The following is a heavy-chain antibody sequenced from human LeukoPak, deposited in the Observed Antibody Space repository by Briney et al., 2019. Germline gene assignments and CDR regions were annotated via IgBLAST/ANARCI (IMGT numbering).Heavy chain of an antibody. CDR3: ARDDQPERYFDY. V-gene: IGHV1-2*02. Sequence: SVKVSCKASGYTFTGYYMHWVRQAPGQGLEWMGWINPNSGGTNYAQKFQGRVTMTRDTSISTAYMELSRLRSDDTAVYYCARDDQPERYFDYWGQGTLVTVSS. D-gene: IGHD2-2*01. CDR1: GYTFTGYY. J-gene: IGHJ4*02. CDR2: INPNSGGT.